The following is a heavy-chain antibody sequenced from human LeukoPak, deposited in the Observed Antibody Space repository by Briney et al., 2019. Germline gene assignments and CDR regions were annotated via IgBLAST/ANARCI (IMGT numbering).Heavy chain of an antibody. CDR3: ARVPEYYDSSGYHDY. CDR1: GGSISSSSYY. J-gene: IGHJ4*02. D-gene: IGHD3-22*01. Sequence: SETLSLTCTVSGGSISSSSYYWGWIRQPPGKGLEWIGSIYYSGSTYYNPSLKSRVTISVDTSKNQFSLKLSSVTAADTAVYYCARVPEYYDSSGYHDYWGQGTLVTVSS. CDR2: IYYSGST. V-gene: IGHV4-39*01.